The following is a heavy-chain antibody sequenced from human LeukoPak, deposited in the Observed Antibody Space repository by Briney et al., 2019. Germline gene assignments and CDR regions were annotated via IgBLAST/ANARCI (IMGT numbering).Heavy chain of an antibody. V-gene: IGHV4-30-2*01. CDR3: ASLQLDRLGYFDY. CDR2: IYHSGST. Sequence: PSQTLSLTCAVSGGSMSSGGYSGSWIRQPPGKGLDRIRYIYHSGSTYYNPFLNSRVTISVDRSKNQFSLKLSSVTAEDTAVYYCASLQLDRLGYFDYWGQGTLVTVSS. CDR1: GGSMSSGGYS. D-gene: IGHD1-1*01. J-gene: IGHJ4*02.